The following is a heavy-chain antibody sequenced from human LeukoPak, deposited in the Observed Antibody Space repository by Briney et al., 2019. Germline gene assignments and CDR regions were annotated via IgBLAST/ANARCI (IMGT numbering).Heavy chain of an antibody. CDR2: ISDDGGRK. D-gene: IGHD5/OR15-5a*01. CDR1: GFTFSGYP. Sequence: GESLRLTCVASGFTFSGYPMHWVRQTPGKGLDWVAIISDDGGRKFYADSVEGRFTISRDNSKNTLFLQMNSLRAEDTALYYCVRGVYNNGNMNDYWGQGTLVTVSS. CDR3: VRGVYNNGNMNDY. V-gene: IGHV3-30*04. J-gene: IGHJ4*02.